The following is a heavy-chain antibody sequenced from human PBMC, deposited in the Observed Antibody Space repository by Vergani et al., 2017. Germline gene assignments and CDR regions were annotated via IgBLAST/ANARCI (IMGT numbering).Heavy chain of an antibody. CDR1: GYTFTSYA. CDR3: SRDHAHGCYSLGWCSSPYNWFDP. Sequence: QVQLVQSGAEVKKPGASVKVSCKASGYTFTSYAMHWVRQAPGQRLEWMGWINTGNGNTKYSQKFQCRVTITRDTSARTTYIELSSLRSEDTAVYYCSRDHAHGCYSLGWCSSPYNWFDPWGQGTLVTVAS. J-gene: IGHJ5*02. CDR2: INTGNGNT. V-gene: IGHV1-3*04. D-gene: IGHD2-15*01.